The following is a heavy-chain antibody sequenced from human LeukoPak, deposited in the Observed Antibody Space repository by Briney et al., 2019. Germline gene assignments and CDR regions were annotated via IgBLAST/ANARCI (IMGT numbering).Heavy chain of an antibody. V-gene: IGHV1-2*02. D-gene: IGHD1-26*01. Sequence: SLVKVSCKASGYTFTGYYMYWVRQAPGQGLEWLGWINPNSGGTNYAQKFQGRVTITRDTSISTAYMELSRLRSDDTAVYYCARDPRWEWEPLYYFDYWGQGTLVTASS. CDR1: GYTFTGYY. CDR3: ARDPRWEWEPLYYFDY. J-gene: IGHJ4*02. CDR2: INPNSGGT.